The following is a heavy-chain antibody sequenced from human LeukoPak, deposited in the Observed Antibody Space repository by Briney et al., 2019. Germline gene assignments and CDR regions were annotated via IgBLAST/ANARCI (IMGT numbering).Heavy chain of an antibody. Sequence: GASVKVSCKASGGTFSSYAISWVRQATGQGLEWMGWMNPNSGNTGYAQKFQGRVTITRNTSISTAYMELSSLRSEDTAVYYCARAEFYGSGSWGGYYYYMDVWGKGTTVTVSS. J-gene: IGHJ6*03. D-gene: IGHD3-10*01. CDR1: GGTFSSYA. V-gene: IGHV1-8*03. CDR3: ARAEFYGSGSWGGYYYYMDV. CDR2: MNPNSGNT.